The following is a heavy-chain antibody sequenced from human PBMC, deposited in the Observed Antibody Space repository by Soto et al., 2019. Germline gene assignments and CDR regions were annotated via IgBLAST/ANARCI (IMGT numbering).Heavy chain of an antibody. CDR2: VSGSGDRT. CDR1: GFTFMNYA. J-gene: IGHJ4*02. D-gene: IGHD4-4*01. CDR3: AKGYREAATGRYFDN. Sequence: EGQLLESGGGLVQPGGSLRLSCAASGFTFMNYAMTWVRQAPGKGLEWVSAVSGSGDRTYYADSVKGRFSISRDNSNNTLILQMNSLRAEDTAIYFCAKGYREAATGRYFDNWGQGVLVTVSS. V-gene: IGHV3-23*01.